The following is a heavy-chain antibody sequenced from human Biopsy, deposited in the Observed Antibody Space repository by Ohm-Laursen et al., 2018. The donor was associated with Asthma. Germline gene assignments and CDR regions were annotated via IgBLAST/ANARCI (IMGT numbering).Heavy chain of an antibody. CDR1: GFVFSQSG. CDR2: VSSDGHNK. CDR3: ARESGQDYGGGGAFDS. V-gene: IGHV3-30*03. Sequence: SLRLSCAASGFVFSQSGMHWVRQAPGKGLGWVALVSSDGHNKYYEDSVKGRFTISRDNSKNRLYLQINSLRVEDSAVYYCARESGQDYGGGGAFDSWGPGRMVAVSS. D-gene: IGHD4-23*01. J-gene: IGHJ3*02.